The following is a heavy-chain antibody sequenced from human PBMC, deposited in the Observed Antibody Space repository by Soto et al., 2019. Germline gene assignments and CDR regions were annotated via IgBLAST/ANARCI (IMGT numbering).Heavy chain of an antibody. D-gene: IGHD4-17*01. CDR3: ALSHTVTTDY. V-gene: IGHV3-74*01. J-gene: IGHJ4*02. CDR1: GLTFSSYW. CDR2: INSDGSST. Sequence: EVQLVESGGGLVQPGGSLRLSCAASGLTFSSYWMHWVRQAPGKGRVWVSRINSDGSSTSYADSVKGRFTISRDNAKNTLYLQMNSLRAEDTAVYYCALSHTVTTDYWGQGTLVTVSS.